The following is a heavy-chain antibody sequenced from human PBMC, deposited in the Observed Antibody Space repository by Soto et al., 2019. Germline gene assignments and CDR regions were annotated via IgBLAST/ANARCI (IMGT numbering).Heavy chain of an antibody. D-gene: IGHD3-22*01. CDR1: GFSFSTSS. V-gene: IGHV3-48*01. Sequence: GGSLRLSCAASGFSFSTSSMNWVRQAPGKGLEWVSYISAITSRTYYADSVKGRFTISRDNAKNSLYLQMNSLRVEGTAVYYCARDLGNYDSTGYLDYWGQGTLVTVSS. CDR2: ISAITSRT. J-gene: IGHJ4*02. CDR3: ARDLGNYDSTGYLDY.